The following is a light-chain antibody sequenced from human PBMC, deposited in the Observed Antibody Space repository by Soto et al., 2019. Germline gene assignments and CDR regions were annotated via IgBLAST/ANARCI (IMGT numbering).Light chain of an antibody. CDR3: QVWDSSNGHPI. Sequence: QSVLTQPPSVSGAPGQRVTISCTGNNSNLGAGYDVHWYQQLPGAAPKLVIFGNRNRPSGVPERFSGSKSGTSASLAITGLQAEDEADYYCQVWDSSNGHPIFGGGTKVTVL. J-gene: IGLJ2*01. CDR2: GNR. CDR1: NSNLGAGYD. V-gene: IGLV1-40*01.